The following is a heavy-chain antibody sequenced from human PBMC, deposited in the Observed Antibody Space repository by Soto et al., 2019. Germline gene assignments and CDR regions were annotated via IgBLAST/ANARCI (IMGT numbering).Heavy chain of an antibody. Sequence: WETLSLTCTVSGGSVSSGDYFWSWLRLSPGRRLEWIAYIYYSGSTNYNPSLKSRATISVDTSKSQVSLTLTSMTTADAALYYCARSPNYYYYGFDVWGQGTAVTVSS. V-gene: IGHV4-61*08. CDR3: ARSPNYYYYGFDV. CDR2: IYYSGST. D-gene: IGHD3-10*01. J-gene: IGHJ6*02. CDR1: GGSVSSGDYF.